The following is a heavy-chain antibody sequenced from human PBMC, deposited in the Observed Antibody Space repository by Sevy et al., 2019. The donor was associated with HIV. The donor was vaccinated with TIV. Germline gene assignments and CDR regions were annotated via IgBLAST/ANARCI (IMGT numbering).Heavy chain of an antibody. CDR3: ARPYGSGSWEAFDI. Sequence: GGSLRLSCAASGFTFSTYTMNWVRQAPGKGLEWVSSITSSSNYLYYADSVKGRFTISRDNAKDSVYLQMNSLRAEDTAVYYCARPYGSGSWEAFDIWGQGTMVTVSS. J-gene: IGHJ3*02. CDR2: ITSSSNYL. V-gene: IGHV3-21*01. CDR1: GFTFSTYT. D-gene: IGHD3-10*01.